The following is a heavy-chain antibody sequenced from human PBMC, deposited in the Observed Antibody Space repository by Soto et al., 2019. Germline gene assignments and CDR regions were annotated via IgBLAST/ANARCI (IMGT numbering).Heavy chain of an antibody. CDR2: TSYNGNNK. Sequence: PVGSLRLSCAASGFTFSDCSMHWVRQAPGKGLEWVASTSYNGNNKYYGDSVKGRFTISRDNSKNTLHLEMITLRPEDTAVYYCAKDIKCEDFTYGYFYYGMDVWGQGTTVTVS. V-gene: IGHV3-30*18. D-gene: IGHD3-10*01. CDR3: AKDIKCEDFTYGYFYYGMDV. CDR1: GFTFSDCS. J-gene: IGHJ6*02.